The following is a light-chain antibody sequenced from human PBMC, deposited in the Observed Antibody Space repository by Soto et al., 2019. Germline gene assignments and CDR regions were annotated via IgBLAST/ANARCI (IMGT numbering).Light chain of an antibody. Sequence: DIQMTQSPSSVSASVGDIVTITCRASQDISTYLAWYQQRPGKAPNLLIYAASTLQSGVPSRFSGSGSGTDFSLTISSLQPEDSATDYCQQTNSFPLTCGGGAKVEIK. J-gene: IGKJ4*01. CDR1: QDISTY. CDR2: AAS. CDR3: QQTNSFPLT. V-gene: IGKV1-12*01.